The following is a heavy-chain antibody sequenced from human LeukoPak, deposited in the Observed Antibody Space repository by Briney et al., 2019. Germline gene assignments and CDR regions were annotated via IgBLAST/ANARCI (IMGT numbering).Heavy chain of an antibody. D-gene: IGHD3-16*02. CDR3: TTDRPHDYLWGNSRTNWFDP. CDR2: IKSKTEGGTT. CDR1: GFTFSSYA. J-gene: IGHJ5*02. Sequence: PGGSLRLSCAASGFTFSSYAMHWVRQAPGKGLEWVGRIKSKTEGGTTDYAAPVKGRFTISRDDSENTLYLQMNSLKTEDTAVYFCTTDRPHDYLWGNSRTNWFDPWGRGTLVTVSS. V-gene: IGHV3-15*01.